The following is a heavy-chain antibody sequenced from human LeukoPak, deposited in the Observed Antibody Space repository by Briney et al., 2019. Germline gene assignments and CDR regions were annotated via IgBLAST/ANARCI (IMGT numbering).Heavy chain of an antibody. V-gene: IGHV4-59*10. CDR2: IYTSGST. J-gene: IGHJ6*04. CDR3: ASSPSGLARMDV. CDR1: GGSFSGYY. Sequence: PSETLSLTCAVYGGSFSGYYWSWIRQPPGKGLEWIGRIYTSGSTNYNPSLKSRVTISVDTSKNQFSLKLSSVTAADTAVYYCASSPSGLARMDVWGKGTTVTVSS.